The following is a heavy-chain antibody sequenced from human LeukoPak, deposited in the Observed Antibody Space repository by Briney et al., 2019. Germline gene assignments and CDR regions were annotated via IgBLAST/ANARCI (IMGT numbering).Heavy chain of an antibody. CDR1: GYSFATYW. D-gene: IGHD2-21*01. CDR3: ARRGYCGGDCYSDY. J-gene: IGHJ4*02. V-gene: IGHV5-51*01. Sequence: GESLKISCKGSGYSFATYWIGWVRQMPGKGLEWMGIIYPGDSDARYSPSFQGQVTISADKSISTAFPQWSSLKASDTATYYCARRGYCGGDCYSDYWGQGTLVTVSS. CDR2: IYPGDSDA.